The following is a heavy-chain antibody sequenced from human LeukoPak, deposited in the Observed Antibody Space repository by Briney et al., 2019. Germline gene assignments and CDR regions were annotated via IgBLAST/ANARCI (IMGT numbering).Heavy chain of an antibody. CDR3: ARVGPGIAAAFGY. D-gene: IGHD6-13*01. CDR1: GYTFTGYY. Sequence: ASVKVSCKASGYTFTGYYMHWVRQAPGQGLEWMGWTNPNSGGTNYAQKFQGRVTMTRDTSISTAYMELSRLRSDDTAVYYCARVGPGIAAAFGYWGQGTLVTVSS. CDR2: TNPNSGGT. V-gene: IGHV1-2*02. J-gene: IGHJ4*02.